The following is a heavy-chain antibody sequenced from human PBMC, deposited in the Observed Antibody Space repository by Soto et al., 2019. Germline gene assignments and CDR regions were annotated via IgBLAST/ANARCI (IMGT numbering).Heavy chain of an antibody. CDR2: VYYSGTT. D-gene: IGHD3-16*01. V-gene: IGHV4-61*01. Sequence: PSETLSLTCSVSGGSVSDKTYYWSWIRQPPGKRLEWIGYVYYSGTTNYNPSLKSRVTISIDFFQNQFSLKLRSVTPADTGMYFCARGVFGAFLDSWGQGTQVTVSS. CDR3: ARGVFGAFLDS. CDR1: GGSVSDKTYY. J-gene: IGHJ4*02.